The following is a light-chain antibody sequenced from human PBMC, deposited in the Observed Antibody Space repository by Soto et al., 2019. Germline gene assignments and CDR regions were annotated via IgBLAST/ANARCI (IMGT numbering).Light chain of an antibody. J-gene: IGKJ1*01. CDR3: QQYGNSPWT. Sequence: ETVMTQSPATLSVSPGERATLSCRASQSVSSNLAWYQQKPGQAPRLLIYGASSRATGIPDRFSGSGSGTEFTLTISRLEPEDFAVYYCQQYGNSPWTFGQGTKVDIK. CDR1: QSVSSN. CDR2: GAS. V-gene: IGKV3-20*01.